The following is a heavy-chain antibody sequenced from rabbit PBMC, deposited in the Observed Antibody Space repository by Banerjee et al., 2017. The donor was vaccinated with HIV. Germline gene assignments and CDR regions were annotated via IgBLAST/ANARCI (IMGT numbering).Heavy chain of an antibody. CDR1: GFDFSSYG. Sequence: QEQLVESGGGLVQPGGSLKLSCKASGFDFSSYGVSWVRQAPGKGLEWIGYITYGGSAYYASWVKGRFTISRDNAQNTVSLQLNSLTAADTATYFCARDLAGVTGWNFGLWGPGTLVTVS. D-gene: IGHD4-1*01. CDR2: ITYGGSA. V-gene: IGHV1S47*01. J-gene: IGHJ4*01. CDR3: ARDLAGVTGWNFGL.